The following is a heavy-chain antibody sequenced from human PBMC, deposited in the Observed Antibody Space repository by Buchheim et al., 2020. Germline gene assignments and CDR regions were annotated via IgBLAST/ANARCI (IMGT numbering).Heavy chain of an antibody. CDR3: ASSTYYDFWSGLLLKT. D-gene: IGHD3-3*01. CDR2: IYHSGST. Sequence: QLQLQESGSGLVKPSQTLSLTCAVSGGSISSGGYSWSWIRQPPGKGLEWIGYIYHSGSTYYNPFLKSRVTISVDRSKNQFSLKLSSVTAADTAVYYCASSTYYDFWSGLLLKTWGQGTL. V-gene: IGHV4-30-2*01. CDR1: GGSISSGGYS. J-gene: IGHJ5*02.